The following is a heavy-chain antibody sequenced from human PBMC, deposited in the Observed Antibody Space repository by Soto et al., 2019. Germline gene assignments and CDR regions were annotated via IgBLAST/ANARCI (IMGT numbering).Heavy chain of an antibody. D-gene: IGHD5-18*01. Sequence: GGSLRLSCAASGFTFSDYYMSWIRQAPGKGLEWVSYISSSSSYTNYADSVKGRFTISRDNAKNSLYLQMNSLRAEDTAVYYCARSDTAMAYYFDYWGQGTLVTVSS. CDR3: ARSDTAMAYYFDY. CDR1: GFTFSDYY. CDR2: ISSSSSYT. V-gene: IGHV3-11*06. J-gene: IGHJ4*02.